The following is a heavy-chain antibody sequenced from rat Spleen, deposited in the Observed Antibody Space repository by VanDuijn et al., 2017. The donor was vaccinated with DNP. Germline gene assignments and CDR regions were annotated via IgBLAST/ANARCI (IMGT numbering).Heavy chain of an antibody. V-gene: IGHV5-7*01. CDR1: GFTFSNYD. CDR2: ISYDGSST. Sequence: EVQLVESGGGLVQPGRSLKLSCAASGFTFSNYDMAWVRQAPKKGLEWVATISYDGSSTYYRDSVKGRFTISRDNAKSTLYLQMDNLRSEDTATYYCARLYYGTLDAWGQGTSVTVSS. J-gene: IGHJ4*01. D-gene: IGHD1-6*01. CDR3: ARLYYGTLDA.